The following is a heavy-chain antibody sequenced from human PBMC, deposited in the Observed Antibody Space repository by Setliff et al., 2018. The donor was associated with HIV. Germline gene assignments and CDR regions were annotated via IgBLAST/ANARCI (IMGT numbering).Heavy chain of an antibody. D-gene: IGHD3-10*01. J-gene: IGHJ4*02. CDR1: GGTFSSYA. Sequence: SVKVSCKPSGGTFSSYAISWVRQAPGQGLEWMGRIITIFGTTNYAQKFQGRVTITADKSTSTAYMELSSLRSEDTAVYYCARVKSGSLGGYVDYWGQGTLVTVSS. CDR3: ARVKSGSLGGYVDY. CDR2: IITIFGTT. V-gene: IGHV1-69*06.